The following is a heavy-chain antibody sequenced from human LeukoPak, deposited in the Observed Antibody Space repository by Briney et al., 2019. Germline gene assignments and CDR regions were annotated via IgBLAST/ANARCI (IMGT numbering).Heavy chain of an antibody. V-gene: IGHV4-61*01. CDR2: IYYSVTT. CDR3: ARDVYCINGVCYSAFDI. D-gene: IGHD2-8*01. J-gene: IGHJ3*02. Sequence: PSETLSLTCTVSGDSVSSDSYYWSWIRQPPGKGLEWLGYIYYSVTTNYNPSLKSRVTISIDTSKNQFSLRLSSVTAADTAVYYCARDVYCINGVCYSAFDIWGQGTMVSVSS. CDR1: GDSVSSDSYY.